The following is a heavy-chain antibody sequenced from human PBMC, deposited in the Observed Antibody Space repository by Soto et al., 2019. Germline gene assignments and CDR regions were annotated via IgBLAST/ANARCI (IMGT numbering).Heavy chain of an antibody. Sequence: SETLSLTCTVSGGSISSYYWSWIRQPPGKGLEWIGYIYYSGSTNYNPSLKSRVTISVDTSKNQFSLKLSSVTAADTAVYYCASTYGSGSYYVDYWGQGTLVTVSS. D-gene: IGHD3-10*01. CDR2: IYYSGST. CDR1: GGSISSYY. J-gene: IGHJ4*02. CDR3: ASTYGSGSYYVDY. V-gene: IGHV4-59*01.